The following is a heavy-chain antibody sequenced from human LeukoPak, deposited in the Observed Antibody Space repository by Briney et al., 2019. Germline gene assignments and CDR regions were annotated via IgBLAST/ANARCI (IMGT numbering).Heavy chain of an antibody. V-gene: IGHV4-34*01. CDR2: INHSGST. CDR3: ARVGGGSSLAGFDY. J-gene: IGHJ4*02. CDR1: GGSFSGYY. D-gene: IGHD6-13*01. Sequence: SETLSLTCAVYGGSFSGYYWSWIRQPPGKGLEWIGEINHSGSTNYNPSLKSRVTISVDTSKNQFSLKLSSVTAADTAVYYCARVGGGSSLAGFDYWGQGTLSPSPQ.